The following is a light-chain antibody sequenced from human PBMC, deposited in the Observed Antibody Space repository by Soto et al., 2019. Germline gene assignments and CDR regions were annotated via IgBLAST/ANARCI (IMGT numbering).Light chain of an antibody. CDR3: KQYNSYSPT. CDR2: AAS. J-gene: IGKJ1*01. V-gene: IGKV1-17*01. Sequence: DIQMTTSPWSRSASVGDRVTSACRCSQGIRNDLGWYQKKPGKDHKRLIYAASSLQSGVQSRFSGSGSETEFTLTISGLQPGDSATYYCKQYNSYSPTFDQGTTVDIK. CDR1: QGIRND.